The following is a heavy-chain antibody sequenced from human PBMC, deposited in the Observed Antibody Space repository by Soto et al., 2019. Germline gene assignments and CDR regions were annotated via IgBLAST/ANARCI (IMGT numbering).Heavy chain of an antibody. V-gene: IGHV4-34*01. J-gene: IGHJ3*02. D-gene: IGHD6-6*01. CDR2: INHSGST. CDR3: ARRDSSSSYAFDI. Sequence: ETLSLTCAVYGGSFSVYYWSWIRQPPGKGLEWIGEINHSGSTNYNPSLKSRVTISVDTSKNQFSLKLSSVTAADTAVYYCARRDSSSSYAFDIWGQGTMVTVSS. CDR1: GGSFSVYY.